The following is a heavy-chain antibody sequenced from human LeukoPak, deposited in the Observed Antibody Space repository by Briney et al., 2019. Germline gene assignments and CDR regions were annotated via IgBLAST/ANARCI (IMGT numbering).Heavy chain of an antibody. V-gene: IGHV3-74*01. D-gene: IGHD2-2*01. CDR3: ARDRYCSSTSCYAYNWFDP. J-gene: IGHJ5*02. CDR1: GFTFSSYA. CDR2: INSDGSST. Sequence: PGGSLRLSCAASGFTFSSYAMHWVRQAPGKGLVWVSRINSDGSSTSYADSVKGRFTISRDNAKNTLYLQMNSLRAEDTAVYYCARDRYCSSTSCYAYNWFDPWGQGTLVTVSS.